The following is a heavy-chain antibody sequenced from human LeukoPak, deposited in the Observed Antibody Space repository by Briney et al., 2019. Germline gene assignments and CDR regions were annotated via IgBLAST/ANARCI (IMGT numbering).Heavy chain of an antibody. V-gene: IGHV4-59*08. D-gene: IGHD4-11*01. Sequence: SETLSLTCTVSGGSISSYYWSWIRQPPGKGLEWIGYIYYSGSTNYNPSLKSRVTIPVDTSKNQFSLKLSSVTAADTAVYYCARLRTTQTYYFDYWGQGTLVTVSS. CDR1: GGSISSYY. CDR3: ARLRTTQTYYFDY. CDR2: IYYSGST. J-gene: IGHJ4*02.